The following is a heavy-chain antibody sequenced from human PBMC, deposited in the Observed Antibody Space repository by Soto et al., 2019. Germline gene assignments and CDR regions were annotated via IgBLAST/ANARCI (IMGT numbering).Heavy chain of an antibody. J-gene: IGHJ5*02. CDR1: NDSVSSATYY. D-gene: IGHD3-10*01. V-gene: IGHV4-61*01. CDR2: ISFSGST. Sequence: SETLSLTCTVSNDSVSSATYYWTWIRQPPGKRLDFIGFISFSGSTYYNPSLKSRVTISMDSSKNLFSLKLTSVVAADTALHYGARGTGSYSWIAPWG. CDR3: ARGTGSYSWIAP.